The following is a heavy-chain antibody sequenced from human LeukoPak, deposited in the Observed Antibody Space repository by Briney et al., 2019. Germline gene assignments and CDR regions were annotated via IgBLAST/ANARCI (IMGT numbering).Heavy chain of an antibody. J-gene: IGHJ3*02. CDR2: IFYTGST. CDR3: ARAREAYYDRAFDT. V-gene: IGHV4-61*08. CDR1: GGSISSGGYY. Sequence: SETLSLTCTVSGGSISSGGYYWSWIRQHPGKGLEWIGYIFYTGSTNYNPSLKSRVTISVDTSKKQFSLKLSSVTTADTAVYYCARAREAYYDRAFDTWGQGTMVFVSS. D-gene: IGHD3-22*01.